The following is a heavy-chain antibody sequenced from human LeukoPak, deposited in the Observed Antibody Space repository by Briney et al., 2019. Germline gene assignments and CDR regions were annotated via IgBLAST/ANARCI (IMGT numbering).Heavy chain of an antibody. CDR3: AREVGGGNPRYGMDV. CDR1: GGSISSYY. D-gene: IGHD3-16*01. Sequence: PSEPLSLTCTVSGGSISSYYWSWIRRPPGKGLEWIGYIYYSGSTNYNPSLKSRVTISVDTSKNQFSLKLSSVTAADTAVYYCAREVGGGNPRYGMDVWGQGTTVTVSS. V-gene: IGHV4-59*01. CDR2: IYYSGST. J-gene: IGHJ6*02.